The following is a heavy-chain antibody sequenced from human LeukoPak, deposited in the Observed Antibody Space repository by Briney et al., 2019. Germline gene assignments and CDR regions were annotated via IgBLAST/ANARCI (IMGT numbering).Heavy chain of an antibody. CDR3: ARQVSCDTTTCYAGMPPDY. CDR2: ISGSDGST. V-gene: IGHV3-23*01. J-gene: IGHJ4*02. CDR1: GFGYSRYA. D-gene: IGHD2-2*01. Sequence: PAGSLTPASAASGFGYSRYAVSWVLKTPEKGLEWVSVISGSDGSTYYADSVRGRFTISRDDSGNTLFLQMNSLRAEDTAVYYCARQVSCDTTTCYAGMPPDYWGQGTLVTVSS.